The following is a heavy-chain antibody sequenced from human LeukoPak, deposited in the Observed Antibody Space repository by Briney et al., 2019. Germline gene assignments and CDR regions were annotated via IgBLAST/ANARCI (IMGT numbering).Heavy chain of an antibody. CDR1: GFTFSDYY. D-gene: IGHD6-13*01. CDR2: ITSSGTTI. J-gene: IGHJ4*02. Sequence: GGSLRLSCAASGFTFSDYYMSWIRQAPGKGLEGVSYITSSGTTIYYADSVKGRFTISRDNAKNSLYLQMNSLRAEDTAVYYCARDSGSNCLDYWGQGTLVTVSS. CDR3: ARDSGSNCLDY. V-gene: IGHV3-11*01.